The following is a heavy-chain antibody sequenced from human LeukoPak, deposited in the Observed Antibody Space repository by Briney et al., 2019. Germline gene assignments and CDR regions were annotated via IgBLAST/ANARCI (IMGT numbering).Heavy chain of an antibody. D-gene: IGHD3-3*01. Sequence: GGSLRLSCVASGFTFSNYAMTWVRQAPGKGLEWLSVFGGSGATTYYADSVKGRFTISRDNSKNTLYLQMNSLRAEDTAVYYCAKDKEFWSGYYYYYYYMDVWGKGTTVTVPS. V-gene: IGHV3-23*01. CDR2: FGGSGATT. CDR3: AKDKEFWSGYYYYYYYMDV. J-gene: IGHJ6*03. CDR1: GFTFSNYA.